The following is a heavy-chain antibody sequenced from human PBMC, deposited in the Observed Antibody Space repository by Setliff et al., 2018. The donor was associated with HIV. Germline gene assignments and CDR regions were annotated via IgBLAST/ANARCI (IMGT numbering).Heavy chain of an antibody. CDR3: AKETGYCSGGSCLGGMDV. J-gene: IGHJ6*02. D-gene: IGHD2-15*01. CDR2: IRYDGSNK. Sequence: PGGSLRLSCAASGFTFSSYGMHWVRQAPGEGLEWVAFIRYDGSNKYYADSVKGRFTISRDNSKNTLYLQMNSLRAEDTAVYYCAKETGYCSGGSCLGGMDVWGQGTTVTVSS. V-gene: IGHV3-30*02. CDR1: GFTFSSYG.